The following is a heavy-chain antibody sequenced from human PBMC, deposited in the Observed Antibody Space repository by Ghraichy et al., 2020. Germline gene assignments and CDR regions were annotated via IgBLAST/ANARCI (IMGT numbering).Heavy chain of an antibody. CDR2: IWYDGSNK. V-gene: IGHV3-33*01. D-gene: IGHD6-6*01. Sequence: GESLNISCAASGFTFSSYGMHWVRQAPGKGLDWVAVIWYDGSNKYHVDSVRGRFTISRDNSKNTLYLQMNSLRAEDTAVYYCARGVGYSSSSYYFDYWGQGTLVTVSS. CDR3: ARGVGYSSSSYYFDY. CDR1: GFTFSSYG. J-gene: IGHJ4*02.